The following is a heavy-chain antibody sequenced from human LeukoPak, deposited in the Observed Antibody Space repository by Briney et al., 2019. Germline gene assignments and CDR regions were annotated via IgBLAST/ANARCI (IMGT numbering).Heavy chain of an antibody. V-gene: IGHV4-59*08. CDR2: IYYSGST. D-gene: IGHD1-26*01. CDR3: ARHGIYSGSCLHAFDL. Sequence: SETLSLNCTVSGGSISSYYWRWIRQPPGKGLEWIGYIYYSGSTNYNPSLKSRVTISVDTSKNQFSLKLSSVTAADTAVYYCARHGIYSGSCLHAFDLWGQGTMVTVSS. J-gene: IGHJ3*01. CDR1: GGSISSYY.